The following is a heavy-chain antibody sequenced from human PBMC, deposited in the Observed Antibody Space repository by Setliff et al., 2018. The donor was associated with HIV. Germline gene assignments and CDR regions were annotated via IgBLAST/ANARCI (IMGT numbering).Heavy chain of an antibody. CDR2: IYTSRGT. J-gene: IGHJ6*02. V-gene: IGHV4-4*09. CDR1: GGSISGYH. Sequence: SETLSLTCTVSGGSISGYHWNWLRQTPGKGLEWIGYIYTSRGTNYNHSLRTRVIISVDTSNQFSLKLSSVTAADTAVYYCARRSIVGSTRGYYYYALDVWGQGTTVTVSS. CDR3: ARRSIVGSTRGYYYYALDV. D-gene: IGHD2-21*01.